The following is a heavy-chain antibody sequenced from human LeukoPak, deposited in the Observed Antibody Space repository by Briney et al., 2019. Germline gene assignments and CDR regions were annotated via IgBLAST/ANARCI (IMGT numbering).Heavy chain of an antibody. CDR2: ISSSSSYI. Sequence: GGSLRLSCAASGFTFSSYSMNWVRQAPGKGLEWVSSISSSSSYIYYADSVKGRFTISRDNAKNSLYLQMNSLRAEDTAVYYCARRQITMVRGVIITLPHFDYWGQGTLVTVSS. D-gene: IGHD3-10*01. CDR3: ARRQITMVRGVIITLPHFDY. CDR1: GFTFSSYS. J-gene: IGHJ4*02. V-gene: IGHV3-21*01.